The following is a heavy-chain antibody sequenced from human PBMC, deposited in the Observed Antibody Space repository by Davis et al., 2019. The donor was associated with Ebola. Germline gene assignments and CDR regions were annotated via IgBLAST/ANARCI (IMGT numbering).Heavy chain of an antibody. D-gene: IGHD6-13*01. J-gene: IGHJ4*02. CDR3: TTVPNQYCSSTCYRWYSSSWYGGFDY. CDR1: GFAFSNAW. V-gene: IGHV3-15*01. CDR2: IKSKTDGGTT. Sequence: GESLKISCAASGFAFSNAWMSWVRQAPGKGLEWVGRIKSKTDGGTTDYAAPVKGRFTISRDDSKNTLYLQMNSLKTEDTAVYYCTTVPNQYCSSTCYRWYSSSWYGGFDYWGQGTLVTVSS.